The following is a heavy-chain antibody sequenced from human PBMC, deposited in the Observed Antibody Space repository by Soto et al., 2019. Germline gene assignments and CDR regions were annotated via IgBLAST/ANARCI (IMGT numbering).Heavy chain of an antibody. V-gene: IGHV3-48*01. D-gene: IGHD3-22*01. CDR3: AKDTYYYDSSGLSDY. CDR2: ISSSSSTI. Sequence: GGSLRLSCAAAGFTFSSYSMNWVRQAPGKGLEWVSYISSSSSTIYYADSVKGRFTISRDNAKNSLYLQMNSLRAEDTAVYYCAKDTYYYDSSGLSDYWGQGTLVTVSS. CDR1: GFTFSSYS. J-gene: IGHJ4*02.